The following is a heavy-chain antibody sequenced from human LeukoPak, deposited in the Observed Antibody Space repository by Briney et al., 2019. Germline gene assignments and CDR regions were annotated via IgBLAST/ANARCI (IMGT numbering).Heavy chain of an antibody. CDR2: IYYTGST. CDR3: ARTITIFGALGYFDY. CDR1: GASISSGGYS. Sequence: SQTLSLTCTVSGASISSGGYSWSWVRQHPGKGLEWIGCIYYTGSTYYNPSLERRVTISVATSKNQFSLKVSSVTAADTAVYFSARTITIFGALGYFDYWGQGTLVTVSS. V-gene: IGHV4-31*03. D-gene: IGHD3-3*01. J-gene: IGHJ4*02.